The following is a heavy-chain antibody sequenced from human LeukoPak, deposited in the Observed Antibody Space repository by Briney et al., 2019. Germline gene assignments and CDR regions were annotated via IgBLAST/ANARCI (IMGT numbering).Heavy chain of an antibody. J-gene: IGHJ1*01. CDR1: GYTFTSDY. V-gene: IGHV1-46*01. Sequence: ASVKVSCKASGYTFTSDYMHWVRQAPGQGLEWMGIINPSGGSTSYAQKFQGRVAMTRDTSTSTVYMELSSLRSEDTAVYYCARDSYYYDSSGYDFRHWGQGTLVTVSS. D-gene: IGHD3-22*01. CDR2: INPSGGST. CDR3: ARDSYYYDSSGYDFRH.